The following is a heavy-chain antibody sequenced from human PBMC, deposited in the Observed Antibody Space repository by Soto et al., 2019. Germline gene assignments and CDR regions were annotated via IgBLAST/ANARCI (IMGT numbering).Heavy chain of an antibody. CDR2: IYYIGST. D-gene: IGHD3-10*01. J-gene: IGHJ4*02. V-gene: IGHV4-61*01. CDR3: ARSITMVRGVITLHDY. Sequence: KASETLSLTCTVSGGSVSSGSYYWSWIRQPPGKGLEWIGYIYYIGSTNYNPSLKSRVTISVDTSKNQFSLKLSSVTAADTAVYYCARSITMVRGVITLHDYCGQGTLVTVSS. CDR1: GGSVSSGSYY.